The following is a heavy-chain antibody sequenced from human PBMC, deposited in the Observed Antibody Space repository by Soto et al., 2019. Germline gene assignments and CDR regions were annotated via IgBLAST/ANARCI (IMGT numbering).Heavy chain of an antibody. CDR2: IYNRASI. J-gene: IGHJ6*02. Sequence: SETLSLTGSLSAANIHTYSWTLIRQPAGKGLEGSGRIYNRASINHNPYRKGRVTLSVDTSTNKVSLRLASVTAADTAIYYCARDREPGYNFYYGMDVWGQGNTVT. D-gene: IGHD1-26*01. V-gene: IGHV4-4*07. CDR3: ARDREPGYNFYYGMDV. CDR1: AANIHTYS.